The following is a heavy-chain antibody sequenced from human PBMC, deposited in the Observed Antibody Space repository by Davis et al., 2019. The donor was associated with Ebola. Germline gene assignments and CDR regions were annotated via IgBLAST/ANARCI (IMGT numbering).Heavy chain of an antibody. CDR3: ARGLAVGPGYMDV. J-gene: IGHJ6*03. CDR2: IYSGGST. V-gene: IGHV3-53*05. D-gene: IGHD6-19*01. CDR1: GFTFSSYS. Sequence: GGSLRLSCAASGFTFSSYSMNWVRQAPGKGLEWVSVIYSGGSTYYADSVKGRFTISRDNSKNTLYLQMNSLRAEDTAVYYCARGLAVGPGYMDVWGKGTTVTVSS.